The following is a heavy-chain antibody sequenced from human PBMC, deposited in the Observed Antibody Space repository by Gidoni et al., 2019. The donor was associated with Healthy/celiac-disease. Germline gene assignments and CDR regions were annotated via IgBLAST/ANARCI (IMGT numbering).Heavy chain of an antibody. V-gene: IGHV3-30*02. CDR2: IRYDGSNK. Sequence: QVQLVESGGGVVQPGGSLRLSCAASGFTFSSYGMHWVRQAPGKGRGWLAFIRYDGSNKYYADSVKGRFTISRDNSKNTLYLQMNSLRAEDTAVYYCAKPGSGSYALGAFDYWGQGTLVTVSS. D-gene: IGHD3-10*01. J-gene: IGHJ4*02. CDR1: GFTFSSYG. CDR3: AKPGSGSYALGAFDY.